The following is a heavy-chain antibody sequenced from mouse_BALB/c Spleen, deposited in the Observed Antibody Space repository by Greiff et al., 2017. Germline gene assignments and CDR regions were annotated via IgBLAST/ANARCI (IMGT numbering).Heavy chain of an antibody. J-gene: IGHJ3*01. CDR3: ARSDDSTPFDY. Sequence: EVKLMESGPSLVKPSQTLSLTCSVTGDSITSGYWNWIRKIPGNKLEYMGYISYSGSTYYYPSLKSRISITRDTSKDQYYLQLKSVTTEDTATYYSARSDDSTPFDYWGQGTMVTVSA. V-gene: IGHV3-8*02. D-gene: IGHD1-1*01. CDR1: GDSITSGY. CDR2: ISYSGST.